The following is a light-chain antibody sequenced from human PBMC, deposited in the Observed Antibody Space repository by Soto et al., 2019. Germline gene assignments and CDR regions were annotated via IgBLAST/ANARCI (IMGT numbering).Light chain of an antibody. CDR1: SSNIGAGYD. CDR3: QSYDSSLSVDV. J-gene: IGLJ2*01. V-gene: IGLV1-40*01. CDR2: GNS. Sequence: QSVLTQPPSVSGAPGQRVTISCTGSSSNIGAGYDVHWYQQLPGTAPKLLIYGNSNRPSGVPDRFSGSKSGTSASLAITGLQAEDEADYYCQSYDSSLSVDVFGGGTKLT.